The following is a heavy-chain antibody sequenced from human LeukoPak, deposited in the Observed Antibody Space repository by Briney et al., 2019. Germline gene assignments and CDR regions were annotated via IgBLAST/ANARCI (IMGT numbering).Heavy chain of an antibody. CDR3: ARDGGRNFDY. J-gene: IGHJ4*02. CDR1: GFNISNYW. CDR2: INPDGGGK. V-gene: IGHV3-7*01. Sequence: GGSLRLSCAASGFNISNYWMGWVRQAPGKGLEWVANINPDGGGKFYVDSVEGRFTISRDNAKNSLYLQMNSLRAEDTAMYYCARDGGRNFDYWGQGTLVTVSS.